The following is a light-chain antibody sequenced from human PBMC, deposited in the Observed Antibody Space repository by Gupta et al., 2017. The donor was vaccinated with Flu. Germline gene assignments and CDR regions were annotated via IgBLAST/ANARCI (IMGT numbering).Light chain of an antibody. J-gene: IGKJ1*01. Sequence: DIQMTQSPSTLSASVGDRVTITCRASQSSDSWLAWYQQKPGKAPKLLIYKASNLESGVPSRFSDSGSGTEFTLTISSLQPDDFATYHCQQDRSYPWTFGQGTTVEIK. CDR3: QQDRSYPWT. CDR1: QSSDSW. CDR2: KAS. V-gene: IGKV1-5*03.